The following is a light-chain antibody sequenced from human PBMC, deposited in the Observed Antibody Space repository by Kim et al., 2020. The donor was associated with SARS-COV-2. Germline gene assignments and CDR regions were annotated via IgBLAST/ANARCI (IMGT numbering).Light chain of an antibody. CDR2: RNN. J-gene: IGLJ3*02. CDR1: SNNVGDQG. V-gene: IGLV10-54*04. CDR3: SAWDSSLSAWV. Sequence: QAGLTQPPSVSKDLRQTATLTCTGNSNNVGDQGAAWLQQHQGHPPKLLSFRNNNRPSGISDRFSASRSGNTASLTITGLQPEDEADYYCSAWDSSLSAWVFGEGTQLTVL.